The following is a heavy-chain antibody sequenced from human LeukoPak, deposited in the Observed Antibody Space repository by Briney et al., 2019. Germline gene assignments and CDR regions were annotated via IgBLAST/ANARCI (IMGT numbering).Heavy chain of an antibody. CDR1: GYTFTGYY. D-gene: IGHD1-26*01. V-gene: IGHV1-2*06. Sequence: ASVKVSCKASGYTFTGYYIHWVRQAPGQGLEWMGRIDPDSGGTKSAQKFQGRVIMTRDTSISTAYLDLSRLRSDDTAVYFCARSVGATLLDHWGQGSLVTVSS. J-gene: IGHJ4*02. CDR3: ARSVGATLLDH. CDR2: IDPDSGGT.